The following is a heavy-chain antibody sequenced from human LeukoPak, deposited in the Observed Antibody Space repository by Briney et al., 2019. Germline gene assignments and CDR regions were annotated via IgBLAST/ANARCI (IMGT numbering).Heavy chain of an antibody. CDR3: TTGPLRLGAPPAVNDY. CDR2: IKQDGSEK. CDR1: GFTFSSRDW. D-gene: IGHD5/OR15-5a*01. J-gene: IGHJ4*02. Sequence: GGSLRLSCVASGFTFSSRDWMTWVRQAPGKGLEWVANIKQDGSEKNYVDSVKGRFTISRDNAKNSVDLQMNSLRVEDTAVYYCTTGPLRLGAPPAVNDYWGQGTLVTVSS. V-gene: IGHV3-7*01.